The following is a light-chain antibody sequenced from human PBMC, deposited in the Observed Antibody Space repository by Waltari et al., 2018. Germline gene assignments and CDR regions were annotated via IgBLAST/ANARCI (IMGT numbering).Light chain of an antibody. CDR3: QQYYSVPLT. CDR2: RAS. J-gene: IGKJ4*01. V-gene: IGKV4-1*01. Sequence: DIVMTQYPDSLAVSLVETAAINCKSSQSVFFRVNKINHITWYQQKPGQPPKVLIHRASARASGVPDRFSGSGSGTDFTLTISSLQAEDVAVYYCQQYYSVPLTFGGGTKVEIK. CDR1: QSVFFRVNKINH.